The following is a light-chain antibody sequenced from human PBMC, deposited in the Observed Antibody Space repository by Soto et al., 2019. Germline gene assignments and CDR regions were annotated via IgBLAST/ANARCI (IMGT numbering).Light chain of an antibody. J-gene: IGLJ2*01. V-gene: IGLV2-14*01. CDR3: SSYTTSNTLV. Sequence: QPVLTQPASVSGSPGQSITISCTGTSSDVGAYTYVSWYQQHPGKAPKLMIFEVSDRPSGVSNRFSGSKSGNTASLTISGLQAEDEADYYCSSYTTSNTLVFGGGTKLTVL. CDR1: SSDVGAYTY. CDR2: EVS.